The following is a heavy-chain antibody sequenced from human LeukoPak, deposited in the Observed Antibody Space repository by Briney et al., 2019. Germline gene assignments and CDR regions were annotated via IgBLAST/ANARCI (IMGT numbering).Heavy chain of an antibody. CDR1: GGSISSGDYY. CDR3: ARDGRDYGDYRS. J-gene: IGHJ4*02. Sequence: SETLSLTCTVSGGSISSGDYYWSWIRQPPGKGLKWIGYIYYSGSTYYNPSLKSRVTISVDTSKNQFSLKLSSVTAADTAVYYCARDGRDYGDYRSWGQGTLVTVSS. D-gene: IGHD4-17*01. CDR2: IYYSGST. V-gene: IGHV4-30-4*01.